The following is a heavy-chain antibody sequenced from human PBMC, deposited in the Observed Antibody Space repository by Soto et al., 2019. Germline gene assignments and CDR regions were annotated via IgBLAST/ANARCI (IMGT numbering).Heavy chain of an antibody. D-gene: IGHD6-6*01. CDR1: GFTFSGIA. J-gene: IGHJ4*02. CDR2: VSYDGTNK. CDR3: AKALSFTSSSLDS. V-gene: IGHV3-30*18. Sequence: QVQLVESGGGVVRPGNSLTLACAASGFTFSGIAMHWVRQAPGKGLEWVAVVSYDGTNKFYGESVKGRFTVSRDNSKNKLYLHMTSLRPEDTATYYCAKALSFTSSSLDSWGQGSLVIVS.